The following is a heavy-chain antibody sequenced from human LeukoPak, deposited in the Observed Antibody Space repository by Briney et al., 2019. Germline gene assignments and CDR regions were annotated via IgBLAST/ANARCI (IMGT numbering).Heavy chain of an antibody. CDR1: GYTFTSYD. Sequence: ASVKVSCKASGYTFTSYDFNWVRQATGQRPEWKGWMSPNSGDTGYAQKFQDRVTMTRNTSISTAYMELSSLRSDDTAVYYCARGPPNWGYDYWGPGTLVTVSS. CDR2: MSPNSGDT. V-gene: IGHV1-8*01. D-gene: IGHD7-27*01. J-gene: IGHJ4*02. CDR3: ARGPPNWGYDY.